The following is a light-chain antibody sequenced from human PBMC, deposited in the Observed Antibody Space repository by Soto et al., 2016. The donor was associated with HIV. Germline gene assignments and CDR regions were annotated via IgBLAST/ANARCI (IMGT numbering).Light chain of an antibody. J-gene: IGLJ1*01. CDR3: QVWNNYQSI. CDR1: NIGTYS. V-gene: IGLV3-21*02. CDR2: DDS. Sequence: SYELTQPPSVSVAPGQTATITCGGDNIGTYSVHWYQQRPGQAPVVVVYDDSDRPSGIPERFSGSNSGNTATLTLNSVEAGDEADYYCQVWNNYQSIFGPGTKVTV.